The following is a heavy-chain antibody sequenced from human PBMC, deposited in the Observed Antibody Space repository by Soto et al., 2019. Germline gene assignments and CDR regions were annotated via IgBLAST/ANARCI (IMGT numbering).Heavy chain of an antibody. D-gene: IGHD1-26*01. CDR2: ISAYNGNT. CDR1: GYTFTNYG. J-gene: IGHJ4*02. V-gene: IGHV1-18*01. CDR3: AREGFVGATTPYFDY. Sequence: QVQLVQSGAEVKKPGASVKVSCKASGYTFTNYGITWVRQAPGQGLEWMGWISAYNGNTNYAQKFQGRVTMTTDTSTSTAYMELRSLRSDDTALYYCAREGFVGATTPYFDYWGQGTLVTVSS.